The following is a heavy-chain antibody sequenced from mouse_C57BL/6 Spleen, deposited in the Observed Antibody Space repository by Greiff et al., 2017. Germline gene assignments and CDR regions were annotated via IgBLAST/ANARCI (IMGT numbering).Heavy chain of an antibody. CDR1: GFTFTDYY. J-gene: IGHJ2*01. Sequence: EVKLVESGGGLVQPGGSLSLSCAASGFTFTDYYMSWVRQPPGKALEWLGFIRNKANGYTTEYSASVKGRFTISRDNSQSILYLQMNALRAEDSATYYCARGSNYLYYFDYWGQGTTLTVSS. CDR3: ARGSNYLYYFDY. CDR2: IRNKANGYTT. V-gene: IGHV7-3*01. D-gene: IGHD2-5*01.